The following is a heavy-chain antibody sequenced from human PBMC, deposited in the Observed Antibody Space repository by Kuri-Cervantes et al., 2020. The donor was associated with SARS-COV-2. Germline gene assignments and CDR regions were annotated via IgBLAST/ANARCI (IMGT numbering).Heavy chain of an antibody. CDR3: AKVDVDTAMGYYFDY. V-gene: IGHV3-23*01. CDR2: ISGSGGST. Sequence: GGSLRLSCAASGFTFSSYAMHWVRQAPGKGLEYVSAISGSGGSTYYADSVKGRFTISRDNSKNTLYLQMNSLRAEDTAVYYCAKVDVDTAMGYYFDYWGQGTLVTVSS. D-gene: IGHD5-18*01. CDR1: GFTFSSYA. J-gene: IGHJ4*02.